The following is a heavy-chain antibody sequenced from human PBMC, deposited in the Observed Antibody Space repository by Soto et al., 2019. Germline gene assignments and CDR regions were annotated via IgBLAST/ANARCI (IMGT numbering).Heavy chain of an antibody. CDR2: ISGSGDGR. J-gene: IGHJ3*02. CDR1: GFTFSNYV. CDR3: AKDHSSGWYYDAFDI. D-gene: IGHD6-19*01. Sequence: GGSLRLSCDTSGFTFSNYVMTWVRQAPGRGLEWVSSISGSGDGRSYADSVKGRFTISRDNSENTLYLQMNSLRAEDTAVYYCAKDHSSGWYYDAFDIWGQGTMVTVSS. V-gene: IGHV3-23*01.